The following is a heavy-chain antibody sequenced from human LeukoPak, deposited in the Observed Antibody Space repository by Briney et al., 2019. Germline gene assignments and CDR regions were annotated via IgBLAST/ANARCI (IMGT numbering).Heavy chain of an antibody. D-gene: IGHD3-10*01. CDR2: INPNSGGT. Sequence: GASVKVSCKASGYTFTGYYIHWVRQAPGQGLEWMGWINPNSGGTNYAQKFQGRVTMTRDTSISTAYMELTRLRSDDTAVYFCARGLYSSRYYPTEVDYWGQGTLVTVSS. J-gene: IGHJ4*02. CDR3: ARGLYSSRYYPTEVDY. V-gene: IGHV1-2*02. CDR1: GYTFTGYY.